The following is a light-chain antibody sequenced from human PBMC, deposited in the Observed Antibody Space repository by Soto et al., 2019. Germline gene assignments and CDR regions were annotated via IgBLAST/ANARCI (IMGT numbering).Light chain of an antibody. J-gene: IGKJ4*01. V-gene: IGKV1-5*01. CDR1: QSISSW. CDR3: HMDNSYSLP. CDR2: DAS. Sequence: DIQMTQSPSTLSASVGDRVTITCRASQSISSWLACYQQKPGKAPKLLIYDASSLESLVPARFSGSGSGTEFTLTISSLQPADVATYYLHMDNSYSLPFGGGTQVEIK.